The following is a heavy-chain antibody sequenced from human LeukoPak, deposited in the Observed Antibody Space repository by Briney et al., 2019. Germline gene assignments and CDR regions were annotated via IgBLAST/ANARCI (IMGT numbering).Heavy chain of an antibody. J-gene: IGHJ4*02. Sequence: EASVKVSCKASGGTFSSYAISWVRQAPGQGLEWMGGIIPIFGTANYAQKFQGRVTITAEESMRTAYMELSSLRSEDTAVYYCARGWASDSYGTFDYWGQGTLVTVSS. CDR2: IIPIFGTA. D-gene: IGHD5-18*01. CDR1: GGTFSSYA. V-gene: IGHV1-69*13. CDR3: ARGWASDSYGTFDY.